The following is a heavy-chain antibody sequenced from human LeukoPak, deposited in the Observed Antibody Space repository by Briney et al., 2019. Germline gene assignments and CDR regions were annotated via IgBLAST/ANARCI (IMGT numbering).Heavy chain of an antibody. V-gene: IGHV3-21*01. D-gene: IGHD3-10*01. CDR3: ARGITMVRGVIPY. Sequence: EGSLRLSCAASGFTFSSYSMNWVRQAPGKGLEWVSSISSSSSYIYYADSVKGRFTISRDNAKNSLYPQMNSLRAEDTAVYYCARGITMVRGVIPYWGQGTLVTVSS. CDR1: GFTFSSYS. CDR2: ISSSSSYI. J-gene: IGHJ4*02.